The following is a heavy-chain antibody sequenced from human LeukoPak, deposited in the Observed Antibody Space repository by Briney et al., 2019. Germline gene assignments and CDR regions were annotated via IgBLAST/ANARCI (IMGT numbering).Heavy chain of an antibody. J-gene: IGHJ4*02. CDR1: GFTFSSYA. V-gene: IGHV3-23*01. D-gene: IGHD2-8*01. CDR2: ITDSGGTT. CDR3: ARVGDCTNGICYTADFDY. Sequence: GGSLRLSCAASGFTFSSYAMSWVRQAPGKGLEWVSAITDSGGTTYYVDSVKGRFTISRDNSKNTLYLQMNSLRAEDTAVYYCARVGDCTNGICYTADFDYWGQGTLVTVSS.